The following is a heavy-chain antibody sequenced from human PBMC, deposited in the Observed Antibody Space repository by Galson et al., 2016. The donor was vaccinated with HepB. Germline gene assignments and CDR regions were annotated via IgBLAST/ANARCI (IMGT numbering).Heavy chain of an antibody. CDR2: ISYDGNNK. J-gene: IGHJ6*02. CDR3: AKDLRGYYDFLFGMDV. CDR1: GFSFSNHG. Sequence: SLRLSCAASGFSFSNHGMHWVRQAPGKGLEWVAFISYDGNNKYYADSVKGRFTISRGNSKNTLFLQMNSPRAEDTAMYYCAKDLRGYYDFLFGMDVWGQGTTVTVSS. D-gene: IGHD3-3*01. V-gene: IGHV3-30*18.